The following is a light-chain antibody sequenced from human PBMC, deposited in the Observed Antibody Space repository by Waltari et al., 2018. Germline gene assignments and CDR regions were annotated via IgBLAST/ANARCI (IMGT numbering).Light chain of an antibody. J-gene: IGLJ3*02. CDR1: SSAVGLYNF. CDR3: SSYTSSNTWV. V-gene: IGLV2-14*03. CDR2: DVS. Sequence: QSALTQPASVSGSPGQSITISCIVTSSAVGLYNFVSWYQQHPGKAPKLIIYDVSNRPSGVSSRFSGSKSGNTASLTISGLQAEDEADYYCSSYTSSNTWVFGGGTKLTVL.